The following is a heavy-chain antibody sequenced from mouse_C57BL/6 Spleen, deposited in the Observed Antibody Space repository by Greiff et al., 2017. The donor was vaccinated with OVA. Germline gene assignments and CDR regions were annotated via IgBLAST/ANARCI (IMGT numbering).Heavy chain of an antibody. J-gene: IGHJ1*03. Sequence: VKLQESGPELVKPGASVKISCKASGYAFSSSWLNWVKQRPGKGLEWIGRIYPGDGDTNYNGKFKGKATLTADKSSSTAHMQLSGLTSEDSAVYFCAREGLLRYFDVWGTGTTVTVSS. D-gene: IGHD2-3*01. V-gene: IGHV1-82*01. CDR2: IYPGDGDT. CDR3: AREGLLRYFDV. CDR1: GYAFSSSW.